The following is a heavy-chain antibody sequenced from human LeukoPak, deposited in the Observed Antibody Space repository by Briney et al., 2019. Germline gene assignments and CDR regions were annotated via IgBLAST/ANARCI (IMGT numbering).Heavy chain of an antibody. V-gene: IGHV3-23*01. CDR1: GFTFSSYA. Sequence: GGSLRLSCAASGFTFSSYAMSWARQAPGKGLEWVSAISGSGGSTYYADSVKGRFTISRDNSKNTLYLQMNSLRAEDTAVYYCAKHAYYYGSGSYYNEYYFDYWGQGTLVTVYS. CDR2: ISGSGGST. D-gene: IGHD3-10*01. CDR3: AKHAYYYGSGSYYNEYYFDY. J-gene: IGHJ4*02.